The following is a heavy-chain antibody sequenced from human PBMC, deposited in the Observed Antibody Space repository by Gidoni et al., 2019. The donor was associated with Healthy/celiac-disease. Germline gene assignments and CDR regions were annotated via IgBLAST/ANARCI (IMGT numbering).Heavy chain of an antibody. D-gene: IGHD2-21*02. CDR2: IYYSGST. V-gene: IGHV4-61*01. Sequence: LVKPSETLSLTCTVSGGSVSSGSYYWSWIRQPPGKGLEWIWYIYYSGSTNYNPSLKSRVTISVDTSKNQFSLKLSSVTAADTAVYYCARFDVVTAIFDYWGQGTLVTVSS. CDR1: GGSVSSGSYY. J-gene: IGHJ4*02. CDR3: ARFDVVTAIFDY.